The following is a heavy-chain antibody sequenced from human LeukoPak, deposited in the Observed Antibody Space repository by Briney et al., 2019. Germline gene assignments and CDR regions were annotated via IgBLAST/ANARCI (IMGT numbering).Heavy chain of an antibody. CDR2: INPNSGGT. D-gene: IGHD6-13*01. V-gene: IGHV1-2*02. Sequence: ASVKVSCKASGYTFTGYYMHWVRQVPGQGLEWMGWINPNSGGTNYAQKFQGRVTMTRDTSISTAYMELSRLRSDDTAVYYCARVSGSSWYWLVDYWGQGTLVTVSS. CDR3: ARVSGSSWYWLVDY. CDR1: GYTFTGYY. J-gene: IGHJ4*02.